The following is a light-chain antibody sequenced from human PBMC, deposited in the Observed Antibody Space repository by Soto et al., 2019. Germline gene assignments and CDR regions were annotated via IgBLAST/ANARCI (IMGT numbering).Light chain of an antibody. CDR3: GSSAPSRTFV. CDR1: SSAVGSYRF. Sequence: QSALTQPASVSGSPGQSITISCTGSSSAVGSYRFVSWYQHHPGKVPKLIIYEGGKRPSGVSNRFSGSEPGNTASLTISGLQAEDEADYYCGSSAPSRTFVFGTVTKVTVL. CDR2: EGG. V-gene: IGLV2-23*01. J-gene: IGLJ1*01.